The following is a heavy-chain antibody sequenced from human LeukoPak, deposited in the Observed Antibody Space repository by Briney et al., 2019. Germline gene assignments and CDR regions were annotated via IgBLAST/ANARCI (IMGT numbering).Heavy chain of an antibody. D-gene: IGHD2-2*01. CDR3: ASGTTDIVVVPATLRNYYFDY. V-gene: IGHV1-69*06. Sequence: ASVKVSCKASGYTFTSYAMNWVRQAPGQGLEWMGGIIPMFGTAKYAQKFQGRVTIIADKSTSTAYMELSSLRSEDTAVYYCASGTTDIVVVPATLRNYYFDYWGQGTLVTVSS. CDR2: IIPMFGTA. CDR1: GYTFTSYA. J-gene: IGHJ4*02.